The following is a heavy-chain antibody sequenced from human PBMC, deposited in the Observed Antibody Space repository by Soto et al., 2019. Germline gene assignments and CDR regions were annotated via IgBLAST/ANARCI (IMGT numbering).Heavy chain of an antibody. Sequence: PGGSLRLSCSVSGFSLSSYWMSWVRHTPRKGLEWLASRKDDGSERYYLDSVKGRFTISRDNAKDSLSLQMNSLRGEDTAFYYCARDVGPVTIFGEALSGYFDFWGQGTLVTVSS. CDR3: ARDVGPVTIFGEALSGYFDF. CDR2: RKDDGSER. CDR1: GFSLSSYW. J-gene: IGHJ4*02. D-gene: IGHD3-3*01. V-gene: IGHV3-7*03.